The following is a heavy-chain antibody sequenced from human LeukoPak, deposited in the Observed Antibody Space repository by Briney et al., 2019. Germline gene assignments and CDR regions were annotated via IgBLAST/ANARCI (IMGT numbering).Heavy chain of an antibody. J-gene: IGHJ6*02. V-gene: IGHV3-74*01. CDR1: GFTFSSYW. CDR3: AKDKRKQWMPPFYYSAMDV. Sequence: PGGSLRLSCAASGFTFSSYWMHWVRQAPGKGLVWVSRINTDGSSTSYADSVKGRFTISRDNAKNTLYLQMNSLRAEDTALYYCAKDKRKQWMPPFYYSAMDVWGQGTTVTVSS. CDR2: INTDGSST. D-gene: IGHD6-19*01.